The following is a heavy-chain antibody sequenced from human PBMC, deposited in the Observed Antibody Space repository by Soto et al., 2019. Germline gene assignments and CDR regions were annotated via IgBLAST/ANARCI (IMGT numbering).Heavy chain of an antibody. CDR1: GLSLSSYT. D-gene: IGHD3-3*01. J-gene: IGHJ5*02. V-gene: IGHV3-21*01. CDR2: ISGTSSYS. Sequence: GSLRLSCAASGLSLSSYTMNWVRQAPGKGLEWVACISGTSSYSYYADSVNGRFTISRDNAKNSVYLQLNSLRVEDTAVYYCANGRFLEWLLPDNWFDPWGQGTLVTVSS. CDR3: ANGRFLEWLLPDNWFDP.